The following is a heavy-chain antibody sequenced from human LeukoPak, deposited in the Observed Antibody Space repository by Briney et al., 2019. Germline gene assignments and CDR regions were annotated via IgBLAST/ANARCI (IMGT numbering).Heavy chain of an antibody. V-gene: IGHV4-39*01. CDR2: VFYRGRT. CDR1: GGSISSRAYH. CDR3: ARASGWLPSYYYYMDV. J-gene: IGHJ6*03. D-gene: IGHD6-19*01. Sequence: SETLSLTCSVSGGSISSRAYHWGWIRQPPGKGLEWIGSVFYRGRTYYNPSLRSRVTISMGTSKNQFSLNLNSVTAADTAVYYCARASGWLPSYYYYMDVWGKGTTVTISS.